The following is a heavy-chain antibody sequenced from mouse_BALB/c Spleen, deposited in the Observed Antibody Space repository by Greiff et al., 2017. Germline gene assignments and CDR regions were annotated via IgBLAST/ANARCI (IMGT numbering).Heavy chain of an antibody. CDR3: ARDGSRDYAMDY. Sequence: EVNLVESGPSLVKPSQTLSLTCSVTGDSITSGYWNWIRKFPGNKLEYMGYISYSGSTYYNPSLKSRISITRDTSKNQYYLQLNSVTTEDTATYYCARDGSRDYAMDYWGQGTSVTVSS. CDR1: GDSITSGY. V-gene: IGHV3-8*02. J-gene: IGHJ4*01. D-gene: IGHD1-1*01. CDR2: ISYSGST.